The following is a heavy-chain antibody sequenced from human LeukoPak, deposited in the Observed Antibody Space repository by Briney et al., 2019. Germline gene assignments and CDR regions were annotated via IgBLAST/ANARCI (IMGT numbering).Heavy chain of an antibody. CDR2: INWNGGST. CDR1: GFTFDDYG. V-gene: IGHV3-20*04. Sequence: GGSLRIYCAASGFTFDDYGMSWVRQAPGKGLEWVSGINWNGGSTGYADSVKGRFTISRDNAKNSLYLQMNSLRAEDTALYYCARREYTAFDYWGQGNLVTVSS. D-gene: IGHD6-6*01. CDR3: ARREYTAFDY. J-gene: IGHJ4*02.